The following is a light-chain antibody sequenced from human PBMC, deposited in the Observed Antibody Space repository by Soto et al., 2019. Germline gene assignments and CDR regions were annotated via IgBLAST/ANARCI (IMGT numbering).Light chain of an antibody. V-gene: IGLV2-14*01. CDR3: SSYTSSSTLYV. CDR1: SSDVGGYNY. Sequence: QSALTQPASVSGSPGKSITISCTGTSSDVGGYNYVSWYQQRPGKAPKLMIYDVSNRPSGVSNRFSGSKSGNTASLTISGLQAADEADYYCSSYTSSSTLYVFGTGTKVTVL. CDR2: DVS. J-gene: IGLJ1*01.